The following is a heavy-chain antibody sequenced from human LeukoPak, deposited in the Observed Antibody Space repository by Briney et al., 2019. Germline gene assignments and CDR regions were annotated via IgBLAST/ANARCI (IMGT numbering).Heavy chain of an antibody. J-gene: IGHJ4*02. D-gene: IGHD3-3*01. V-gene: IGHV3-11*01. CDR3: ATVHFGYFTF. CDR2: ISDNGRTK. CDR1: GLTFSDYH. Sequence: PGGSLRLSCAASGLTFSDYHMSWIRQAPGKGLEWVSHISDNGRTKYYANSVQGRFTVSRDNAKNSLYLQMSSLRADDTAVYYCATVHFGYFTFWGQGTLVPVSS.